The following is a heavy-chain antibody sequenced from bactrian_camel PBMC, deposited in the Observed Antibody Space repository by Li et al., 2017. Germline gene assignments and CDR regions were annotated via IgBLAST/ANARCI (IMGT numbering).Heavy chain of an antibody. D-gene: IGHD8*01. CDR2: IYSDASNT. V-gene: IGHV3S6*01. Sequence: HVQLVESGGGLVQPGGSLRLSCAASGFTFSNNWMHWVRQAPGKGLEWVSSIYSDASNTYYADSVKGRFAASRDNAKNTVYLQLDNLETEDTAMYYCARGGFNWAFGNCGQGTQVTV. CDR3: ARGGFNWAFGN. CDR1: GFTFSNNW. J-gene: IGHJ4*01.